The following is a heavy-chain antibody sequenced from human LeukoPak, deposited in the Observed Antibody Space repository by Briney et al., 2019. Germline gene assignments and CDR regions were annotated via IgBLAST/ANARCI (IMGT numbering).Heavy chain of an antibody. CDR2: ISTDGGMT. J-gene: IGHJ6*03. Sequence: GGSLRLSCAASGFTFSTYAMDWVRQAPGKGLEYVSTISTDGGMTYYADSVKGRFTISRDNSKNTLYLQMNSLRAEDTAVYYCAKVYGAYYYYYMDVWGKGTTVTVSS. CDR1: GFTFSTYA. V-gene: IGHV3-64*02. D-gene: IGHD4-17*01. CDR3: AKVYGAYYYYYMDV.